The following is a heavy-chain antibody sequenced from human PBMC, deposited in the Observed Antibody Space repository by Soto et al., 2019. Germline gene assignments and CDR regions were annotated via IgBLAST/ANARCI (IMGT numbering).Heavy chain of an antibody. V-gene: IGHV4-59*01. Sequence: SETLSLTCTVSGDSISGYSWSWVRQPPGNGLEWIGNIHYNGNTKYNPSLKSRVTMSLDTSKNQSSLRLISVTAADTAKYFCAREGNLGRWLQPLDFWGQGTLVTVS. CDR2: IHYNGNT. CDR3: AREGNLGRWLQPLDF. J-gene: IGHJ4*02. CDR1: GDSISGYS. D-gene: IGHD5-12*01.